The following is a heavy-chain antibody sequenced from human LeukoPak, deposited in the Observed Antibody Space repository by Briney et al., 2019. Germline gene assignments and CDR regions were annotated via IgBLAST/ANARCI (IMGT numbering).Heavy chain of an antibody. D-gene: IGHD3-16*01. V-gene: IGHV1-46*04. Sequence: GASVTVSCKASGYTFTCYYMHWVRQARGQGLEWVGIINPSVGSTSYAPKLQGRVTMTRDTSTNTVYMELSSLRSEHTAVYYCARAPANYGIDDYWGQGTLVTVSS. CDR1: GYTFTCYY. CDR2: INPSVGST. J-gene: IGHJ4*02. CDR3: ARAPANYGIDDY.